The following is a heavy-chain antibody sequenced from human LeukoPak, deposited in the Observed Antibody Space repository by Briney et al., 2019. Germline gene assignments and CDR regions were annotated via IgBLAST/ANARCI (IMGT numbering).Heavy chain of an antibody. CDR1: GFTFNSYH. CDR2: ISSDSSTI. V-gene: IGHV3-48*02. Sequence: PGGSLRLSCAASGFTFNSYHMNWVRQAPGKGLEWVSYISSDSSTIFYADSVKGRFTISRDNVKNSLFLQLNSLRDEDTAVYYCARDEDAFGGQGTLVTVSS. J-gene: IGHJ4*02. CDR3: ARDEDAF.